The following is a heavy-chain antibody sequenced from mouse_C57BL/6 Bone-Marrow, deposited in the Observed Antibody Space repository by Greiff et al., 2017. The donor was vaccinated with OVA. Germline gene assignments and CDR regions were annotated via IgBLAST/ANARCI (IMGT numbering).Heavy chain of an antibody. CDR3: TSDYGSPCYYAMDD. D-gene: IGHD1-1*01. V-gene: IGHV14-1*01. CDR1: GFNFKDYY. Sequence: EVQLQQSGAELVRPGASVKLSCTASGFNFKDYYMHWVKQRPEQGLEWIGWIDPENGDTEYASKFQGKATMTADTSSNTAYLQLSSLPSEDTAVYYCTSDYGSPCYYAMDDWGQGTTVTVSS. J-gene: IGHJ4*01. CDR2: IDPENGDT.